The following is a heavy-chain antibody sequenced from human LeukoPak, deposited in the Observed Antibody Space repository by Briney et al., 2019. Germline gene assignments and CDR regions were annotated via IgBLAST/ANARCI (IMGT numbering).Heavy chain of an antibody. V-gene: IGHV4-4*02. CDR2: VHRSGRT. D-gene: IGHD2-8*02. CDR1: IDSTSGNY. J-gene: IGHJ4*02. CDR3: ATEILGAPTPGAY. Sequence: SETLSLTCAVSIDSTSGNYWSWVRQSPGKGLELIGEVHRSGRTNYMPSLKSRVTISIDKSKDQISLDLTSVTAADTPVYYCATEILGAPTPGAYWGQGTLVTVSS.